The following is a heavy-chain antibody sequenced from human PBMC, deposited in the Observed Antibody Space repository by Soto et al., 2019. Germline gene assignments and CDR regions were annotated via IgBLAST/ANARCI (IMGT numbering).Heavy chain of an antibody. D-gene: IGHD3-10*01. J-gene: IGHJ5*02. V-gene: IGHV4-39*07. CDR1: GGYISSGCYY. CDR3: ARDGYYGSGSPLTKGNWFDP. CDR2: ISHSGST. Sequence: SETLSLTCTVAGGYISSGCYYWSWIRQPPGKGLEWIGEISHSGSTNYNPSLKSRVTISVDTSKNQFSLKLSSVTAADTAVYYCARDGYYGSGSPLTKGNWFDPWGQGTLVTVSS.